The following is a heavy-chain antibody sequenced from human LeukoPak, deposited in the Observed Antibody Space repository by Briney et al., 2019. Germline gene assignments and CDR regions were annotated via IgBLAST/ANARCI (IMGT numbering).Heavy chain of an antibody. J-gene: IGHJ6*03. CDR2: IYYSGST. Sequence: SETLSLTCTVSGGSISSSSYYWGWVRQPPGKGLEWIGSIYYSGSTYYNPSLKSRVTISVDTSKNQFSLKLSSVTAADTAVYYCARDVATGVPIDCYYYYMDVWGKGTTVTVSS. CDR3: ARDVATGVPIDCYYYYMDV. V-gene: IGHV4-39*07. CDR1: GGSISSSSYY. D-gene: IGHD5-12*01.